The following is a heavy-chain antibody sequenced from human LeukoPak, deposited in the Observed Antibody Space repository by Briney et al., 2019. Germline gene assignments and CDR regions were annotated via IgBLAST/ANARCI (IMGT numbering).Heavy chain of an antibody. V-gene: IGHV4-34*01. Sequence: SETLSLTCTVYGGSFNSYYWSWIRQPPGKGLEWIGEISHSGTTNYSPSLKSRVTMSLDTSSNHFSLKLSSVTAADTAVYYCARVPLKFLEPFDYWGQGTLVTVSS. CDR1: GGSFNSYY. CDR2: ISHSGTT. CDR3: ARVPLKFLEPFDY. J-gene: IGHJ4*02. D-gene: IGHD3-3*01.